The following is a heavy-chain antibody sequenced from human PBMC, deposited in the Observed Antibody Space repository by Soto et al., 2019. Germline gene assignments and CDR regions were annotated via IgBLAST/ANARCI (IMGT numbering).Heavy chain of an antibody. CDR2: IYPSDSDT. J-gene: IGHJ5*02. Sequence: PVESLKISFKFSGYSFTNYVISVVRQMPGKGLEYMGIIYPSDSDTRYSPSFQGQANISAEKSISTAYLQWSSLKASDTATYYCERHGLYGDYSYNYLDPWGQGTLVKVYS. CDR1: GYSFTNYV. V-gene: IGHV5-51*01. D-gene: IGHD4-17*01. CDR3: ERHGLYGDYSYNYLDP.